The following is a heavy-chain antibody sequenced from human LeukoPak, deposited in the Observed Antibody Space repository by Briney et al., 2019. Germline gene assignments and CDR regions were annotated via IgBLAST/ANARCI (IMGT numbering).Heavy chain of an antibody. Sequence: GGSLRLSCVASGFRFSTYWMSWVRQAPGKGLEWVANIKEDGSEKYYVDSVKGRFTMSRDNAKNSVYLQMNRLRVEDTAVYYCARRSYRGVIGVYYYYYMDVWGKGTPVTVSS. CDR3: ARRSYRGVIGVYYYYYMDV. J-gene: IGHJ6*03. V-gene: IGHV3-7*01. CDR1: GFRFSTYW. CDR2: IKEDGSEK. D-gene: IGHD3-16*02.